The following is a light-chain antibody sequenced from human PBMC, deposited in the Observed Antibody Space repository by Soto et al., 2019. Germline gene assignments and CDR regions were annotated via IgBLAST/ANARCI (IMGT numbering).Light chain of an antibody. J-gene: IGLJ1*01. CDR1: SSDVGGYNY. CDR2: EVS. Sequence: QSALTQPPSASGSPGQSVTISCTGTSSDVGGYNYVSWYQQHTGKAPKLMIYEVSKRPSGVPDRFSGSKSGNTASPTVSGLQAEDEADYYCSSYAGSNIYVFGTGTKVTVL. V-gene: IGLV2-8*01. CDR3: SSYAGSNIYV.